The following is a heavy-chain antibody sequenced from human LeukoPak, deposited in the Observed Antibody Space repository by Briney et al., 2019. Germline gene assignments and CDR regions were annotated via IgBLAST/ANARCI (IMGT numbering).Heavy chain of an antibody. Sequence: GRSLRLSCAASGFTFENYGMHWVRQVPGKGLEWVSGINWSGATIGYPDSVKGRFTTSRDNSKNSLYLQMDSLRAEDTAFYWVKGRMGMFDTALDEWGQGTLVTVSS. CDR2: INWSGATI. J-gene: IGHJ4*02. CDR1: GFTFENYG. CDR3: VKGRMGMFDTALDE. V-gene: IGHV3-9*01. D-gene: IGHD5-18*01.